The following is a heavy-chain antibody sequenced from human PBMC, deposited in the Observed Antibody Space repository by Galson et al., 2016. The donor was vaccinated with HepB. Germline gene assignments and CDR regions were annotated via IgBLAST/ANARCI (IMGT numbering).Heavy chain of an antibody. V-gene: IGHV3-23*01. Sequence: SLRLSCAASGFTFSTYAMSWVRRAPGKGLEWVSLISGGNTYYADSVRGRFTISRDNSKNTLYLQMNSLRAEDTAVYYCAKVLPYSAGHGMDVRGQGTTVTVSS. J-gene: IGHJ6*01. D-gene: IGHD6-13*01. CDR1: GFTFSTYA. CDR2: ISGGNT. CDR3: AKVLPYSAGHGMDV.